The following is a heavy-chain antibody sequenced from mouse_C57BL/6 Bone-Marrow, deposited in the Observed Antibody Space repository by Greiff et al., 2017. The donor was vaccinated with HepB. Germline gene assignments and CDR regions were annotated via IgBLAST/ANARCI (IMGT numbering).Heavy chain of an antibody. CDR2: ISNGGGST. D-gene: IGHD1-1*01. V-gene: IGHV5-12*01. J-gene: IGHJ1*03. Sequence: EVHLVDSGGGLVQPGGSLKLSCAASGFTFSDYYMYWVRQTPEKRLEWVAYISNGGGSTYYPDTVKGRFTISRDNAKNTLYLQMSRLKSEDTAMYYCARRELRYWYFDVWGTGTTVTVSS. CDR1: GFTFSDYY. CDR3: ARRELRYWYFDV.